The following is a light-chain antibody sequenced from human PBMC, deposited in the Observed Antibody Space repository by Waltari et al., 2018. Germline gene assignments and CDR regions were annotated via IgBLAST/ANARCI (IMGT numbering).Light chain of an antibody. J-gene: IGLJ2*01. CDR3: QAWDNFTVA. CDR1: ELGDKY. V-gene: IGLV3-1*01. CDR2: QAT. Sequence: SYELTQPPSVSVSPGQTASISCSGDELGDKYACWYRQKPGQSPLLVLYQATKRPSGIPERFSGSNSGITATLTIRGTQPVDEADYYCQAWDNFTVAFGGGTKLSVL.